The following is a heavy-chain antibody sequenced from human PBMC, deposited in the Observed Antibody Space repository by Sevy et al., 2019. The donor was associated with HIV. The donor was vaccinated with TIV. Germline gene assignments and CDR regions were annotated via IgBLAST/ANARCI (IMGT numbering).Heavy chain of an antibody. V-gene: IGHV3-30*18. J-gene: IGHJ4*02. Sequence: GGSLRLSCAVSGFMFSDFGMHWVRQAPGKGLEWVSVISFDGTNKDYADSVKGRFTISRDNSKNTLYLQMNSLRPEDTAGYYCAKDRALRQWLAFFDHWGQGTLVTVSS. CDR2: ISFDGTNK. D-gene: IGHD6-19*01. CDR1: GFMFSDFG. CDR3: AKDRALRQWLAFFDH.